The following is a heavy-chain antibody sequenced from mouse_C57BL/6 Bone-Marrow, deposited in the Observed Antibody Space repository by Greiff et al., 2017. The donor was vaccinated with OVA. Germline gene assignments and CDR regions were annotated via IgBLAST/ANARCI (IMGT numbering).Heavy chain of an antibody. CDR3: AREYCGSIYDWYFDV. CDR2: IYPGSGST. D-gene: IGHD1-1*01. V-gene: IGHV1-55*01. J-gene: IGHJ1*03. Sequence: QVQLQQPGAELVKPGASVKMSCKASGYTFTSYWITWVQQRPGQGLEWIGDIYPGSGSTNYNEKFKSKTTLTVDTSSSTDYMQLSSLTSEDSAVYDCAREYCGSIYDWYFDVWGTGTTVTVSS. CDR1: GYTFTSYW.